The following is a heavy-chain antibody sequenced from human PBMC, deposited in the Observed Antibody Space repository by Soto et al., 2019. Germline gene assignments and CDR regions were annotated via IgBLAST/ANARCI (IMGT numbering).Heavy chain of an antibody. CDR2: IYYSGST. V-gene: IGHV4-31*03. CDR1: GGSISSGTYY. Sequence: QVQLQESDPGLVKPSQTLSLTCTVSGGSISSGTYYWSWIRQHPVKGLEWIASIYYSGSTYYNPSLKSRVTISIDTSKNQFSLKLSSVTAADTAVYYCASLVLRDYYIDVWGKGTTVTVSS. D-gene: IGHD3-3*01. J-gene: IGHJ6*03. CDR3: ASLVLRDYYIDV.